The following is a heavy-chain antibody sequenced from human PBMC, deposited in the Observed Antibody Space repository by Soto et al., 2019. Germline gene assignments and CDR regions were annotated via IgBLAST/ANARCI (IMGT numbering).Heavy chain of an antibody. D-gene: IGHD5-12*01. CDR3: ARHGRGYSGYDSDY. CDR1: GGSISSYY. V-gene: IGHV4-59*08. CDR2: IYYSGST. Sequence: PSETLSLTCTVSGGSISSYYWSWIRQPPGKGLEWIGYIYYSGSTNYNPSLKSRVTISVDTSKNQFSLKLGSVTAADTAVYYCARHGRGYSGYDSDYWGQGTLVTVSS. J-gene: IGHJ4*02.